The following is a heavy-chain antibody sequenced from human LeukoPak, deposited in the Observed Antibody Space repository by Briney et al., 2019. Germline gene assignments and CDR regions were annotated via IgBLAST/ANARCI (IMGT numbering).Heavy chain of an antibody. V-gene: IGHV3-53*04. CDR2: IYSGGST. CDR1: GFTVSSNY. D-gene: IGHD1-1*01. J-gene: IGHJ6*02. Sequence: PGGSLRLSCAASGFTVSSNYMSWVRQAPGKGLEWVSVIYSGGSTYYADSVKGRFTISRHNSKNTLYLQMNSLRAEDTAVYYCARGGATGTLMYYYYGMDVWGQGTTVTVSS. CDR3: ARGGATGTLMYYYYGMDV.